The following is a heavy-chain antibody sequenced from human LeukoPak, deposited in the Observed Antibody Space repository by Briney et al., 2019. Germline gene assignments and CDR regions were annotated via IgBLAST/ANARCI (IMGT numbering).Heavy chain of an antibody. Sequence: PSETLSLTCAVYGGSFSGYYWSWIRQPPGKGLEWIGEINHSGSTNYNPSLKSRVTISVDTSKNQFSLKLSSVTAADTAVYYCARFIGYCSSTSCLAGDSYYFDYWGRGTLVTVSS. CDR3: ARFIGYCSSTSCLAGDSYYFDY. J-gene: IGHJ4*02. CDR1: GGSFSGYY. V-gene: IGHV4-34*01. CDR2: INHSGST. D-gene: IGHD2-2*01.